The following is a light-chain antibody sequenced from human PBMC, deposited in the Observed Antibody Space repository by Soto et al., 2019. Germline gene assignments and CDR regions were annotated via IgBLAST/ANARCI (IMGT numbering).Light chain of an antibody. CDR3: LHTFSFPRT. CDR1: QDISDV. Sequence: DIQMTQSPSALSASVGYRVTITCQASQDISDVLHWYQQRPGKVPQLVVYFASTLPSGVPSRFSASGSGAEFILTINPLQAEDFATYYCLHTFSFPRTFGQGTKWIS. J-gene: IGKJ1*01. V-gene: IGKV1-12*01. CDR2: FAS.